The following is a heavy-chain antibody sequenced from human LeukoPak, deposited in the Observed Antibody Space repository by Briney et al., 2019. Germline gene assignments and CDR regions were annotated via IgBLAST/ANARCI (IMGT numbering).Heavy chain of an antibody. CDR3: ARGVAGVPVDY. J-gene: IGHJ4*02. D-gene: IGHD3-3*01. CDR1: GGSISSYY. V-gene: IGHV4-4*07. Sequence: SSETLSLACTVSGGSISSYYWSWIRQPPGKGLEWIGHIYTSGSTNYNPSLKSRVTMSVDTSKNQFSLKLNSVTAADTAVYYCARGVAGVPVDYWGQGTLVTVSS. CDR2: IYTSGST.